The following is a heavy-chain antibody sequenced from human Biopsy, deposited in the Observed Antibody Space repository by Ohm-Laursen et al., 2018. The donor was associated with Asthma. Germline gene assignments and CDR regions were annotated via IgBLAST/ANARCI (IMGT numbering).Heavy chain of an antibody. V-gene: IGHV3-30*04. CDR3: SRDTLGYYFDI. D-gene: IGHD7-27*01. CDR2: ITVDGRTQ. J-gene: IGHJ4*02. CDR1: GNHFGSYA. Sequence: SLRLSCAASGNHFGSYAMHWARQAPGKGLEWVAVITVDGRTQYYGDSVKGRFTISRDNSKSMLFLQMNSLRPADTAVYYCSRDTLGYYFDIWGRGTLVTVSS.